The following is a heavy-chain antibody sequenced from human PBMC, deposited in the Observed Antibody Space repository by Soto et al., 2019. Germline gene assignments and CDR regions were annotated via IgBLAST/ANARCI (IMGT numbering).Heavy chain of an antibody. CDR2: ISGSGGTT. J-gene: IGHJ4*02. D-gene: IGHD2-2*01. V-gene: IGHV3-23*01. CDR3: AKETMASAYADY. Sequence: EVQLLDSGGGLVQPGGSLRLSCAASGFSFSTYAMSWVRQAPGKGLEWVSAISGSGGTTYYADSVKGRFTISRDNSKNTVYLPINSLRAEDTAVYYCAKETMASAYADYWGQGTLVTVSS. CDR1: GFSFSTYA.